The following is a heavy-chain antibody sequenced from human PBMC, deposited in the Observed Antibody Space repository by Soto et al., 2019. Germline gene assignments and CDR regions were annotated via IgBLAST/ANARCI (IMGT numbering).Heavy chain of an antibody. Sequence: QVQLQESGPGLVKASETLSLSCSVSGYSISSGYYWGWVRQAPGKGLEWLGSVYHNGIMFHNPSIQRRVTISVDTSKNQFSLNLRSVTAADTAVYYCAALWFGELAFNYWGHGILVTVSS. J-gene: IGHJ4*01. CDR3: AALWFGELAFNY. D-gene: IGHD3-10*01. CDR1: GYSISSGYY. CDR2: VYHNGIM. V-gene: IGHV4-38-2*02.